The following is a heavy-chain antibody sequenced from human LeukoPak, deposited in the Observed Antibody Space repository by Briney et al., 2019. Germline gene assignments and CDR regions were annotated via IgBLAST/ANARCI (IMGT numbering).Heavy chain of an antibody. CDR3: ARADCGGDCYIDY. J-gene: IGHJ4*02. Sequence: PSETLSLTCTVSGGSISSYYWNWIRQPPGKGLEWIGYIYYSGSTNYNPSLKSRVTISVDTSKNQFSLKLSSVTAADTAVYYCARADCGGDCYIDYWGQGTLVTVSS. V-gene: IGHV4-59*01. D-gene: IGHD2-21*02. CDR2: IYYSGST. CDR1: GGSISSYY.